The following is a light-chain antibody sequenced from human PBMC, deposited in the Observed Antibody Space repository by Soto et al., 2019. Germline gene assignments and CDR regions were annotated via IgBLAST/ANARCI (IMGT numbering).Light chain of an antibody. J-gene: IGLJ3*02. CDR3: SSFTSRSTWV. Sequence: QSALTQPASVSGSPGQSITISCTGTNSDVGGLNYVSWYQHHPGNAPKLIIYEVSYRPSGVSDRFSGSKSDNTASLTISGLQTDDEADYYCSSFTSRSTWVFGGGTKLTVL. CDR2: EVS. CDR1: NSDVGGLNY. V-gene: IGLV2-14*01.